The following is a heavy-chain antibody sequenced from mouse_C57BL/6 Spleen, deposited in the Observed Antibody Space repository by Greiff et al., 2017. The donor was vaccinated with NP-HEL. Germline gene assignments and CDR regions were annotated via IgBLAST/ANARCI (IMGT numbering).Heavy chain of an antibody. V-gene: IGHV3-1*01. CDR1: GYSITSGYD. Sequence: EVQLQESGPGMVKPSQSLSLTCIVTGYSITSGYDWHWIRHFPGNKLEWMGYISYSGSTNYNPSLKSRISITHDTSKNHFFLKLNSVTTEDTATYYCARDHYGSSAMDYWGQGTSVTVSS. J-gene: IGHJ4*01. CDR3: ARDHYGSSAMDY. D-gene: IGHD1-1*01. CDR2: ISYSGST.